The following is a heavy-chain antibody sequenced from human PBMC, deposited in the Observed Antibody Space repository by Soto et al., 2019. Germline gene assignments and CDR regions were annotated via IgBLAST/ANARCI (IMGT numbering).Heavy chain of an antibody. CDR1: GGTFSRYA. CDR3: ARSASIGSGWYHS. D-gene: IGHD6-19*01. Sequence: SVNVSCKXSGGTFSRYAISWVRQAPGQGLEWMGGIIPIFGTANYAQKFQGRVTITADESTSTAYMELSSLRSEGTAVYYCARSASIGSGWYHSWGQGTLVTVSS. V-gene: IGHV1-69*13. CDR2: IIPIFGTA. J-gene: IGHJ5*01.